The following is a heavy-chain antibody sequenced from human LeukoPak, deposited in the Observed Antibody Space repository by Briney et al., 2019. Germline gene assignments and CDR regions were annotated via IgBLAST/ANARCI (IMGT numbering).Heavy chain of an antibody. CDR2: IYYSGST. CDR3: AREEAAVAGTYFDY. D-gene: IGHD6-19*01. J-gene: IGHJ4*02. V-gene: IGHV4-59*01. Sequence: SETLSLTCTVSGGSISSYYWSWIRQPPGKGLEWTGYIYYSGSTNYNPSLKSRVTISVDTSKNQFSLKLSSVTAADTAVYYCAREEAAVAGTYFDYWGQGTLVTVSS. CDR1: GGSISSYY.